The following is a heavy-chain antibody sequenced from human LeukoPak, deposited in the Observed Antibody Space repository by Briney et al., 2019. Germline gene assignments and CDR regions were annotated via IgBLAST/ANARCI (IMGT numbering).Heavy chain of an antibody. CDR1: GFTFSSYG. Sequence: GGSLRLSCAASGFTFSSYGMHWVRQAPGKGLEWVAVIWYDGSNKYYADSVKGRFTISRDNSKNTLYLQMNSLRAEDTAVYYCAKDLVVLSSMGLYYLDVWGKGTTVTVSS. CDR3: AKDLVVLSSMGLYYLDV. D-gene: IGHD2/OR15-2a*01. J-gene: IGHJ6*03. V-gene: IGHV3-33*06. CDR2: IWYDGSNK.